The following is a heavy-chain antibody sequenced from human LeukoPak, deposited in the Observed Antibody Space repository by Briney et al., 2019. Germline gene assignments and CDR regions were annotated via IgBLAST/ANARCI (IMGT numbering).Heavy chain of an antibody. CDR2: FGPEDGET. J-gene: IGHJ4*02. Sequence: ASVKVSCKVSGYTLTESSMHWVRQAPGKGLEWMGGFGPEDGETIYAQNFQGRATMTEDTSTDTAYMKLSSLRSEDTAVYYCARDLGQAGGTRRFFFYYWGQGTLVTVSS. D-gene: IGHD6-13*01. CDR1: GYTLTESS. V-gene: IGHV1-24*01. CDR3: ARDLGQAGGTRRFFFYY.